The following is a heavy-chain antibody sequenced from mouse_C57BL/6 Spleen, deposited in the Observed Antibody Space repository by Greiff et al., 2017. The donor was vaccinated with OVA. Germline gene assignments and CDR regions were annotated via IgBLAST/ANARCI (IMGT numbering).Heavy chain of an antibody. J-gene: IGHJ2*01. CDR1: GYTFTDPV. CDR3: ARGEYFDY. V-gene: IGHV1-11*01. Sequence: VQLQQSGAELARPGASVKLSCKASGYTFTDPVMNWVKQRPGQGLEWIGRIYPVSGDTNYTQKFKGKATITVDPSSTTVYMVVNSLTSEDTAVYYCARGEYFDYWGQGTTLTVSA. CDR2: IYPVSGDT.